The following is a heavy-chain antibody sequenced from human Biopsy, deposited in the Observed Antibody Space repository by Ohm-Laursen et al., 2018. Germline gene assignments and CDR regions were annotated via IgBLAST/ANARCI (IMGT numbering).Heavy chain of an antibody. V-gene: IGHV4-59*01. D-gene: IGHD5-24*01. CDR1: GASITSYY. J-gene: IGHJ3*01. CDR3: ARDSGGMATILDAFDL. Sequence: GTLSLTCTVSGASITSYYWSWIRQPPGKGLEWIGYIYSTGSTNYNPSLKSRVTISVDTSKNQFSLRLSSVTAADTAVYYCARDSGGMATILDAFDLWGQGTMVTVSP. CDR2: IYSTGST.